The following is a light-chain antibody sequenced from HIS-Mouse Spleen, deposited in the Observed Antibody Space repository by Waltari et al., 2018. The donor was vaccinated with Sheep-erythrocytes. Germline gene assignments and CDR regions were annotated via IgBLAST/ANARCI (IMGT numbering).Light chain of an antibody. CDR1: TVEDKD. CDR2: QDT. V-gene: IGLV3-1*01. J-gene: IGLJ2*01. CDR3: QAWDSSIVV. Sequence: SSELTQPPSASVSQGQTASITCTADTVEDKDACWSQQKPGQSPVLVIYQDTKRPSGIPERFSGSNSGNTATLTISGTQAMDEADYYCQAWDSSIVVFGGGTKLTVL.